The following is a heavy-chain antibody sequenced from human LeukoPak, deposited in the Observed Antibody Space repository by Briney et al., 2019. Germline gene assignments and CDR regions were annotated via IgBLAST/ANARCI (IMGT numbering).Heavy chain of an antibody. CDR1: GGSFSGYY. Sequence: PSETLSLTCAVYGGSFSGYYWSWIRQPPGKGLEWIGEINHSGSTNYNPSLKSRVTISVDTSKNQFSLKLSSVTAADTAVYYCARDPDGYGSYWGQGTLVTVPS. CDR2: INHSGST. D-gene: IGHD5-18*01. V-gene: IGHV4-34*01. CDR3: ARDPDGYGSY. J-gene: IGHJ4*02.